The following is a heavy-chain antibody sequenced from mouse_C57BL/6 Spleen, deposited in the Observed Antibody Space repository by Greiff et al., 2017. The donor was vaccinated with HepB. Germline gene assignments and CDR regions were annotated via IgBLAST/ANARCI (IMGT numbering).Heavy chain of an antibody. CDR2: INYDGSST. CDR1: GFTFSDYY. D-gene: IGHD1-1*01. Sequence: EVKVEESEGGLVQPGSSMKLSCTASGFTFSDYYMAWVRQVPEKGLEWVANINYDGSSTYYLDSLKSRFIISRDNAKNILYLQMSSLKSEDTATYYCARAHYGSSRYFDVWGTGTTVTVSS. J-gene: IGHJ1*03. V-gene: IGHV5-16*01. CDR3: ARAHYGSSRYFDV.